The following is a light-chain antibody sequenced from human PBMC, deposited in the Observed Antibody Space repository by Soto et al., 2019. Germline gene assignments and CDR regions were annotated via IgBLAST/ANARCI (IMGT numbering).Light chain of an antibody. CDR3: VSYAGGTYV. CDR1: SSDVGGYIF. CDR2: DVN. V-gene: IGLV2-8*01. Sequence: QSLLTQPPSASGSPGQSVTISCTGTSSDVGGYIFVSWYQQHPGKAPKLMIYDVNKRPSGVPDRFSGSKSDNTASLTVSGLQAEDEADYYCVSYAGGTYVFGTGTKLTVL. J-gene: IGLJ1*01.